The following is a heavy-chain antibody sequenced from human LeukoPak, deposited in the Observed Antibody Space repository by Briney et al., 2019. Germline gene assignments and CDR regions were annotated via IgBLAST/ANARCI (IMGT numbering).Heavy chain of an antibody. CDR3: ATATVTTIDY. CDR1: GGSMSSSSYY. D-gene: IGHD4-17*01. V-gene: IGHV4-39*07. Sequence: SETLSLTCTVSGGSMSSSSYYWGWIRQPPGKGLEWIGSIYYSGSAYYYASLKSRATISGDTSKNQFSLKLSSVTAADTAVYYCATATVTTIDYWGQGTLVTVSS. J-gene: IGHJ4*02. CDR2: IYYSGSA.